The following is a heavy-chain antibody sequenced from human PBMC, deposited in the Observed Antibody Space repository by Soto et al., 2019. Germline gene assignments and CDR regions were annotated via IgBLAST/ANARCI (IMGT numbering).Heavy chain of an antibody. V-gene: IGHV1-18*01. D-gene: IGHD6-19*01. CDR3: GTDAGIAVAGTWVY. CDR1: GYTFTRYG. Sequence: ASVKVSCKASGYTFTRYGISWVRQAPGQGLEWMGWISGYNGDTNYAQKFQGRVSMTIDTSTTTAYMELRSLTSDDTAVYYCGTDAGIAVAGTWVYWGQGTLVTVSS. CDR2: ISGYNGDT. J-gene: IGHJ4*02.